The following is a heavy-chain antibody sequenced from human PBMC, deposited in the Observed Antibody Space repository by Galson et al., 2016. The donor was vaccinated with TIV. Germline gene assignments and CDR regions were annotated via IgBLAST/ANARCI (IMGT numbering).Heavy chain of an antibody. J-gene: IGHJ6*03. Sequence: SLRLSCAASGFIFNDHVMHWVRQAPGNGLVWVALVSYEGSKQLYAGSVQGRFTISRDNAKNMVFLQVNSLRPEDTAVYYCAKSAYNYYYMDVWGKGTTVTVSS. CDR2: VSYEGSKQ. CDR1: GFIFNDHV. V-gene: IGHV3-30-3*02. CDR3: AKSAYNYYYMDV.